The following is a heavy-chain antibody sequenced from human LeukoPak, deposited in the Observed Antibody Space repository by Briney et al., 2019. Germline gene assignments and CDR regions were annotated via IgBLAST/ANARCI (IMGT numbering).Heavy chain of an antibody. CDR3: ARKGYGLFDP. CDR1: GYSISSGYY. V-gene: IGHV4-38-2*02. CDR2: IYTSGST. Sequence: SETLSLTCTVSGYSISSGYYWGWIRQPPGKGLEWIGRIYTSGSTNYNPSLKSRVTMSVDTSKNQFSLKLSSVTAADTAVYYCARKGYGLFDPWGQGTLVTVSS. J-gene: IGHJ5*02. D-gene: IGHD5-18*01.